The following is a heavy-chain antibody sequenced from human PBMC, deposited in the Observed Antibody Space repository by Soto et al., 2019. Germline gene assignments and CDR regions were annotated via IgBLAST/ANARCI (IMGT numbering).Heavy chain of an antibody. Sequence: SETLSLTCTVSDGSISNFYWSWIRQPPGKGLEWIGYISSSGNTNYNPSLKSRVSISVDTSKNQFSLNLTSVTAADTGVYYCARAQMVLTRCYFDSWGQGTPVTVSS. V-gene: IGHV4-59*01. CDR1: DGSISNFY. CDR3: ARAQMVLTRCYFDS. D-gene: IGHD3-22*01. J-gene: IGHJ4*02. CDR2: ISSSGNT.